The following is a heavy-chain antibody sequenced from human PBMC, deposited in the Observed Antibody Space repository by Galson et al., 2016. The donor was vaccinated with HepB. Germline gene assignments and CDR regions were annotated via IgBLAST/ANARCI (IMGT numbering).Heavy chain of an antibody. D-gene: IGHD3-10*01. V-gene: IGHV1-24*01. Sequence: SVKVSCKVSGHTLTQLSIHWVRQAAGKGLEWIGGFDPDDNDTIYAEKFQGRATMTVDTNTDTAYMDLSGLRSEDTAVYYCATAFSFSAGVYFDNWGQGSLVTVSS. CDR2: FDPDDNDT. CDR3: ATAFSFSAGVYFDN. CDR1: GHTLTQLS. J-gene: IGHJ4*02.